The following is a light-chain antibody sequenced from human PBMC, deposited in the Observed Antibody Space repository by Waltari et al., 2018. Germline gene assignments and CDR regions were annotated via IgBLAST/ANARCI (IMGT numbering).Light chain of an antibody. CDR2: DAS. V-gene: IGKV1-33*01. Sequence: DIQLTQSPSSLSASVGDRVTITCQASQDIDDSLSWFQQKPGTAPKILIFDASKLQPRVPSRFSGSGSGTQFVLTIRSLQPDDVGTYYCHNYRFGPPTFGGGTKVEIK. J-gene: IGKJ4*01. CDR3: HNYRFGPPT. CDR1: QDIDDS.